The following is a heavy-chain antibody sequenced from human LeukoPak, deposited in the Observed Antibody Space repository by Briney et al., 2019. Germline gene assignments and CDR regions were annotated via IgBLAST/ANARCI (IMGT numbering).Heavy chain of an antibody. V-gene: IGHV3-73*01. Sequence: GGSLKLSCVASGFTFSGSVMHWVRQASGKGLEWVGRIRSKADSHATAYAASVKGRFTISRDDSKNTAYLQMNSLRTEDTAVYYCTRLWGDCGGDCYSHDYWGQGALVTVSS. CDR1: GFTFSGSV. J-gene: IGHJ4*02. D-gene: IGHD2-21*02. CDR2: IRSKADSHAT. CDR3: TRLWGDCGGDCYSHDY.